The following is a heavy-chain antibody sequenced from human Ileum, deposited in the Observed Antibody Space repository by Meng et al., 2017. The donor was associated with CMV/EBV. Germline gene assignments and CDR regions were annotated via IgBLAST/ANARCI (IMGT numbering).Heavy chain of an antibody. V-gene: IGHV3-49*04. J-gene: IGHJ4*02. CDR3: TRDRTTLYQLLCDFDY. CDR2: IRSKAYGGAT. D-gene: IGHD2-2*01. Sequence: GESLKISCAASGFTFSSYSMNWVRQAPGKGLEWVGFIRSKAYGGATEYAASVKGRFTISRDDSKSIAYLQMNSLKTEDSAVYYCTRDRTTLYQLLCDFDYWGQGTLVTVSS. CDR1: GFTFSSYS.